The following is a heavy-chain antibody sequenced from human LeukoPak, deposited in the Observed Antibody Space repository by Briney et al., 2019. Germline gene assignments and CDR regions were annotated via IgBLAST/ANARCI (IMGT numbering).Heavy chain of an antibody. Sequence: GGSLRLSCAASGFTFSSYAMSWVRQAPGKGLEWVSGISGSGASTYYADSVKGRFTISRDNSKNTLFLQMNRLRADDTAVYCCAKAPQGRIAVPGTRVFDLWGQGTLVTVSS. V-gene: IGHV3-23*01. J-gene: IGHJ4*02. CDR2: ISGSGAST. D-gene: IGHD6-19*01. CDR3: AKAPQGRIAVPGTRVFDL. CDR1: GFTFSSYA.